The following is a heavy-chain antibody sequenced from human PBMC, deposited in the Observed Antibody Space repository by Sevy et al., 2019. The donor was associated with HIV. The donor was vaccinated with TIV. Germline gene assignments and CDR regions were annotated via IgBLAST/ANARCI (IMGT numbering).Heavy chain of an antibody. J-gene: IGHJ4*02. V-gene: IGHV3-48*01. Sequence: GGSLRLSCEASGFPFSNYRMTWVRQAPGKGLEWVSSISFRTGVIHYADSGRGRFTISRDNAKNSLFLQMNSLRAEDTAVYYCATTTVTTHIDSWGQGTLVTVSS. CDR2: ISFRTGVI. D-gene: IGHD4-17*01. CDR3: ATTTVTTHIDS. CDR1: GFPFSNYR.